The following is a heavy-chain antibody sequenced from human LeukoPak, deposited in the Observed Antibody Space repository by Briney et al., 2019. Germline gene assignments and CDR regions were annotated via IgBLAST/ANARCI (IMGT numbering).Heavy chain of an antibody. CDR3: ARGKSGYYYLNWFDP. V-gene: IGHV4-30-4*02. CDR1: GGSISSGDYY. CDR2: IYYSETT. D-gene: IGHD3-22*01. J-gene: IGHJ5*02. Sequence: PSDTLFLTCTVSGGSISSGDYYWSWIRQPPGKGLEWIGHIYYSETTYYNPSLRSRVTISVDTSKNQFSLKVNSVTATVTAVYYCARGKSGYYYLNWFDPWGQGTLVTVSS.